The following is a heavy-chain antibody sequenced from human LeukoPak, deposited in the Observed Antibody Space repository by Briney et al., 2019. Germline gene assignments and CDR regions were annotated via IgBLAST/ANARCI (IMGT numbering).Heavy chain of an antibody. D-gene: IGHD3-3*01. Sequence: SVKVSCKASGSTFSNSAVQWVRQTRGQGLEWIGWIVVGSGNTNYAQKFQERVTITRDMSTSTAYMELSSLRFEDTAVYYCAAPPVSGAEDHWGQGTLVTVSS. CDR2: IVVGSGNT. CDR3: AAPPVSGAEDH. J-gene: IGHJ4*02. CDR1: GSTFSNSA. V-gene: IGHV1-58*01.